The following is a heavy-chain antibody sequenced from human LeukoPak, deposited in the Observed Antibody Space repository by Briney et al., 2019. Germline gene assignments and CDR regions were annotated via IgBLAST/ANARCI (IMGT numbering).Heavy chain of an antibody. CDR3: ARVSGPGMNEYFHL. CDR2: ISGSGGST. J-gene: IGHJ1*01. V-gene: IGHV3-23*01. Sequence: TGGSLRLSCAASGFTFSTYAMSWVRQAPGKGLEWVSAISGSGGSTYYADSVKGRFTLSRDNAKNTLYLQMNSLRAEDTAVYYCARVSGPGMNEYFHLWGQGTLVTVSS. CDR1: GFTFSTYA. D-gene: IGHD3-10*01.